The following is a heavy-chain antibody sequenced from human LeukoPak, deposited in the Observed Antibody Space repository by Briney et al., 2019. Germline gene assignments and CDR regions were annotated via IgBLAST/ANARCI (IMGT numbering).Heavy chain of an antibody. Sequence: PSETLSLTCAVYGGSFSGYYWSWIRQPPGKGLEWIGEVNHSGSTNYNPSLKSRVTISVDTSKNQFSLKLSSVTAADTAVDYCARSLPFSATADAFDIWGQGTMVTVS. J-gene: IGHJ3*02. CDR1: GGSFSGYY. D-gene: IGHD6-25*01. CDR2: VNHSGST. V-gene: IGHV4-34*01. CDR3: ARSLPFSATADAFDI.